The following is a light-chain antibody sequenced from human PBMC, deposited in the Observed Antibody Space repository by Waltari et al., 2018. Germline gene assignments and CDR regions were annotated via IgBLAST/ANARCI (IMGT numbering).Light chain of an antibody. V-gene: IGLV2-14*01. Sequence: QSALTQPASVSGSPGQSITISCTGTSSDFGFYNYVSWYQQHPGNAPKLMIYDVSGRPSGVSKRFSGSKSGNTASLTISGRQAEDEADYYCNSYAGSSSWVFGGGTKLTVL. CDR1: SSDFGFYNY. CDR3: NSYAGSSSWV. CDR2: DVS. J-gene: IGLJ3*02.